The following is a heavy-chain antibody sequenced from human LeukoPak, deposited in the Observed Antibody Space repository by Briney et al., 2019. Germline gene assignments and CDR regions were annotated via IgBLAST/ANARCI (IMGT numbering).Heavy chain of an antibody. Sequence: GGSLRLSCEASGFTFNIYGMNWVRQAPGKGPEWVSYIGSRSVTTHYADSVKSRFTVSRDDAQNALYLQMNSLRRDDTAVYYCARATRNGYDYWGHGTRVTVSS. CDR2: IGSRSVTT. J-gene: IGHJ4*01. CDR3: ARATRNGYDY. D-gene: IGHD5-24*01. CDR1: GFTFNIYG. V-gene: IGHV3-48*04.